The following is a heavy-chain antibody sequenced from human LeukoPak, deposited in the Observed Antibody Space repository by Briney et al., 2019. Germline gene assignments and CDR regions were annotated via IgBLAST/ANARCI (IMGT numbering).Heavy chain of an antibody. J-gene: IGHJ4*02. CDR3: ARGADIVVVPAAPGEYYFDY. D-gene: IGHD2-2*01. CDR1: GGSFSGYY. V-gene: IGHV4-34*01. CDR2: INHSGST. Sequence: SETLSLTCAVSGGSFSGYYWTWIRHPPGKGLELIGQINHSGSTNYNPSLTRPVTISVNTSKNQFSQKLCSVTAADTAVYYCARGADIVVVPAAPGEYYFDYCGQGTLVTVSS.